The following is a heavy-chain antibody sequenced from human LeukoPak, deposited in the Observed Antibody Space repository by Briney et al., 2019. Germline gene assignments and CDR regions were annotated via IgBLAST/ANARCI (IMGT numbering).Heavy chain of an antibody. CDR1: GFTVSSNY. V-gene: IGHV3-66*01. J-gene: IGHJ6*02. D-gene: IGHD3-10*01. CDR3: ARSGFGVLYYYGMDV. Sequence: PGGSLRLSCAASGFTVSSNYMSWVRQAPGKGLEWVSIIYGADSTYYADSVKGRFTISRDNSKNTLYLQMNSLRAEDTAVYYCARSGFGVLYYYGMDVWAQGTTVTVSS. CDR2: IYGADST.